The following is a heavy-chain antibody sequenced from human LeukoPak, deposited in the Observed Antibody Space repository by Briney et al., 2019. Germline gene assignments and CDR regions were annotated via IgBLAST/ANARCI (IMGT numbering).Heavy chain of an antibody. Sequence: GSLRLSCAASGFTFSSNTMNWVRQARGKGLEWVSSISSDGIHTFYADPVKGRFTISRDNAKNSLYLQMNSLRDEDTAVYYCSKDRPRSSFDYWGQGILVTVSS. CDR1: GFTFSSNT. CDR3: SKDRPRSSFDY. J-gene: IGHJ4*02. CDR2: ISSDGIHT. V-gene: IGHV3-21*01. D-gene: IGHD6-6*01.